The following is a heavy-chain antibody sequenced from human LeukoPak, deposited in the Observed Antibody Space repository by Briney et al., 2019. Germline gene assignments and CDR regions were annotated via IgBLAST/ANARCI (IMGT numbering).Heavy chain of an antibody. CDR2: IYYSGST. V-gene: IGHV4-59*13. D-gene: IGHD3-3*01. CDR1: GGSISSYY. J-gene: IGHJ4*02. CDR3: ATSPKFGVVSD. Sequence: PSETLSLTCTVSGGSISSYYWSWIRQPPGKGLEWIGYIYYSGSTYYNPSLMSRVTISVDRSRNQFSLNLTSSTAADTAVYYCATSPKFGVVSDWGQGTLVTVSS.